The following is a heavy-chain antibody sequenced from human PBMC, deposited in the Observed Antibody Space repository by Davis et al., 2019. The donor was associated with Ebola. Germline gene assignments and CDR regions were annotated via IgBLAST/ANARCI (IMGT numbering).Heavy chain of an antibody. CDR3: AKKGREYCSSTSCPPDALDI. V-gene: IGHV3-30-3*01. CDR2: ISYDGNNQ. D-gene: IGHD2-2*01. CDR1: GFTSSGYA. Sequence: GGSLRLSCAASGFTSSGYAMHWVRQAPGKGLEWVAVISYDGNNQNYADSVKGRFTISRDNSRDTLYLQMNSLRAEDTAVYYCAKKGREYCSSTSCPPDALDIWGQGTMVTVSS. J-gene: IGHJ3*02.